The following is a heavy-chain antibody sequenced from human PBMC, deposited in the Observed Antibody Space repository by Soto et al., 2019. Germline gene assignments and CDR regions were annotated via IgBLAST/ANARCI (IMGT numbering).Heavy chain of an antibody. CDR1: GGSISSSSYY. CDR3: ARFSGSYLDYYYYGMDV. J-gene: IGHJ6*02. V-gene: IGHV4-39*01. CDR2: IYYSGST. Sequence: PSETLSLTCTVSGGSISSSSYYWGWIRQPPGKGLEWIGSIYYSGSTYYNPSLKSRVTISVDTSKNQFSLKLSSVTAADTAVYYCARFSGSYLDYYYYGMDVWGQGTTVTVSS. D-gene: IGHD1-26*01.